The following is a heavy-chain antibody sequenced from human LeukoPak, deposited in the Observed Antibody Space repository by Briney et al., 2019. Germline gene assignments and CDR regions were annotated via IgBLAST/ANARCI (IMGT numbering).Heavy chain of an antibody. D-gene: IGHD2-15*01. CDR3: AAASKVTFDY. CDR1: GFTFSSYG. CDR2: ISYDGSNK. V-gene: IGHV3-30*03. J-gene: IGHJ4*02. Sequence: GGSLRLSCAASGFTFSSYGMHWVRQAPGKGLEWVAVISYDGSNKYYADSVKGRFTISRDNSKNTLYLQMNSLRAEDTAVYYCAAASKVTFDYWGQGTLVTVSS.